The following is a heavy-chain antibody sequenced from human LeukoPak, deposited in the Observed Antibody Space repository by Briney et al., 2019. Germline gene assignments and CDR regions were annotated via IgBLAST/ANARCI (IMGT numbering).Heavy chain of an antibody. CDR3: AKVITMIVVDSFDS. Sequence: GGSLRLSCGASGFTFSSYGMHWVRQAPGKGLEWVAFIRYDGSNKYYADSVKGRFTISRDNSKNTLYLQMNSLRAEDTAVYYCAKVITMIVVDSFDSWGQGTLVTVSS. CDR2: IRYDGSNK. CDR1: GFTFSSYG. D-gene: IGHD3-22*01. J-gene: IGHJ4*02. V-gene: IGHV3-30*02.